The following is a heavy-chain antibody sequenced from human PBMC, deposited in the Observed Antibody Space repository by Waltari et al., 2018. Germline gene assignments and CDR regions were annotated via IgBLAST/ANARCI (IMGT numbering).Heavy chain of an antibody. CDR2: LFRSGIT. CDR1: GFSVSSNY. Sequence: EVLLVESGGTLIQPGGSLRLSCVVSGFSVSSNYMSWVRQAPGKGLEWVSTLFRSGITAYADSVKGRFTISRDNAKNSLYLQMNSLRAEDTAVYYCARATAAELYWGQGTLVTVSS. V-gene: IGHV3-53*01. D-gene: IGHD6-13*01. CDR3: ARATAAELY. J-gene: IGHJ4*02.